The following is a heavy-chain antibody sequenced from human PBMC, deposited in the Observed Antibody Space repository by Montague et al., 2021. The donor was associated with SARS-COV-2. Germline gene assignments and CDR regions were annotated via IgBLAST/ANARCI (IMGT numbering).Heavy chain of an antibody. CDR3: VRDTGSAQAGFDA. CDR1: GDSVWSNTAA. J-gene: IGHJ4*02. V-gene: IGHV6-1*01. CDR2: TNYRPKWTS. D-gene: IGHD4-17*01. Sequence: CAISGDSVWSNTAAWNWIRQSPSGGLEWLGRTNYRPKWTSDYATSAEGRISIDPDTSKNQFFLHLRSVTPEDTGVYYCVRDTGSAQAGFDAWGQGTLVTVSS.